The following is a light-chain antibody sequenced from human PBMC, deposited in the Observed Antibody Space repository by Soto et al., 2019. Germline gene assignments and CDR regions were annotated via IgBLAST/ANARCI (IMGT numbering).Light chain of an antibody. CDR3: QQYGSSPT. CDR1: QSVSSSY. Sequence: DIVMTQSPATLSLSPGERSTLSCRASQSVSSSYLAWYQQKPGQAPRLLLYGASSRAPAIADRFSGSGSGTDFTLTISRLQPEDFAVYYCQQYGSSPTFGQGTKVDI. J-gene: IGKJ1*01. V-gene: IGKV3-20*01. CDR2: GAS.